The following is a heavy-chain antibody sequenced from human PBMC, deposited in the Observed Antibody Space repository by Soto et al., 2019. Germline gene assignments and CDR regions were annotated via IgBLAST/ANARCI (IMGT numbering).Heavy chain of an antibody. CDR1: GFTVSSNY. J-gene: IGHJ4*02. CDR2: IFSGGST. Sequence: EVQLVESGGGLIQPGGSLRLSCAASGFTVSSNYMTWFRQAPGKGLEWVSFIFSGGSTDYSDSVKGRFTISRDNSKNTLYLQMNSLRAEDTAVYYCARDQGPTTYWGQGTLVTVSS. V-gene: IGHV3-53*01. D-gene: IGHD5-12*01. CDR3: ARDQGPTTY.